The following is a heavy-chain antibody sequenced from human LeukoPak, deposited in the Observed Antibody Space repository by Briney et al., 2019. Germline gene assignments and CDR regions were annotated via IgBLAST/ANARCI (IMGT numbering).Heavy chain of an antibody. CDR1: GFTFSTYD. V-gene: IGHV3-13*04. Sequence: GGSLRLSCAASGFTFSTYDMHWVRQATGKGLEWVSAIGRAGDTHYPGSVKGRFTISRENAKNTLYLQMNSLRAEDTAVYYCGNLDTPMGYWGQGTLVTVSS. D-gene: IGHD5-18*01. CDR2: IGRAGDT. J-gene: IGHJ4*02. CDR3: GNLDTPMGY.